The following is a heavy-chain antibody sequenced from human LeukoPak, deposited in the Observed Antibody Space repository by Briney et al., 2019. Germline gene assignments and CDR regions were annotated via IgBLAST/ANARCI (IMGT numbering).Heavy chain of an antibody. CDR3: AREGLVGTWCMDV. J-gene: IGHJ6*02. CDR2: INAGNGNT. D-gene: IGHD1-7*01. Sequence: GASVKVSCKASGYTFTSYAMHWVRQAPGQRLEWMGWINAGNGNTKYSQKFQSRVTITRDTSASTAYIELSSLRSEDTAVYYCAREGLVGTWCMDVWGQGTTVTVSS. V-gene: IGHV1-3*01. CDR1: GYTFTSYA.